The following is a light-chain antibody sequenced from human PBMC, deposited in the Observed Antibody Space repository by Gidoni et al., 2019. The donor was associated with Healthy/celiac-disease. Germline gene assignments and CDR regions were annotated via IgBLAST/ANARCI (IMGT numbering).Light chain of an antibody. CDR1: SSDVGGYNY. Sequence: QSALTQPRSVSGSPGPSVTISCTGTSSDVGGYNYVSWYQQHPGKAPKLMIYDVSKRPSGVPDRFSGSKSGTTASLTISGLQAEDEADYYCCSYAGSYTFVFGGGTKLTVL. CDR2: DVS. J-gene: IGLJ2*01. CDR3: CSYAGSYTFV. V-gene: IGLV2-11*01.